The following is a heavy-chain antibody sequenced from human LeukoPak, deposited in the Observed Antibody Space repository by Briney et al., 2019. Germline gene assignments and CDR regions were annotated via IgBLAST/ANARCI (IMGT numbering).Heavy chain of an antibody. CDR3: TRGVGHNPFFDI. CDR2: IWYDGSKE. J-gene: IGHJ3*02. V-gene: IGHV3-33*01. CDR1: GXTFSSYG. D-gene: IGHD1-14*01. Sequence: PGRSLRLSCAASGXTFSSYGMHWVRQAPGKGLEWVAVIWYDGSKEYYADSVKGRFTISRDNSKNTLYLRMNSLRGEDTAVYYCTRGVGHNPFFDIWGQGTTVTVSS.